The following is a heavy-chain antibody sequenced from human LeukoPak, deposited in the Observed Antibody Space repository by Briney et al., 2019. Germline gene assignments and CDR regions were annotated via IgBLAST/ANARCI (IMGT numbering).Heavy chain of an antibody. J-gene: IGHJ3*02. D-gene: IGHD3-16*02. CDR2: VTGDSGTT. Sequence: GGSLRLSCVASGFTFRNFAMNWVRQAPGKGLEWVSVVTGDSGTTHYADSVKGRFTISRGNSKNSLYLQMNSLRAEDTAVYYCAREDDYVWGSYRSWAFDIWGQGTMVTVSS. CDR3: AREDDYVWGSYRSWAFDI. CDR1: GFTFRNFA. V-gene: IGHV3-23*01.